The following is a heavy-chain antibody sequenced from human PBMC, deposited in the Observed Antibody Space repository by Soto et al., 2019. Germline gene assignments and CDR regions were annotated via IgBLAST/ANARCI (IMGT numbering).Heavy chain of an antibody. D-gene: IGHD6-13*01. J-gene: IGHJ4*02. CDR2: ISRSAGST. Sequence: EVQLLESGGGLVQPGGPLSPSFAAPGLTFTTYAMTWARQPPGKGLEWVSAISRSAGSTYYADSVKGRFTISRDNSKNTLFLQMNSLRAEDTAVYYCAKLSSPINDMAAAGPDYWGQGTLVSVSS. CDR1: GLTFTTYA. CDR3: AKLSSPINDMAAAGPDY. V-gene: IGHV3-23*01.